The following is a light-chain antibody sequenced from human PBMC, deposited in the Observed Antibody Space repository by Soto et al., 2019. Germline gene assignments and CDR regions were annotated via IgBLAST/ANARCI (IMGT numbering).Light chain of an antibody. CDR2: DAS. CDR3: QQYSTYLWS. CDR1: QSISTW. J-gene: IGKJ1*01. Sequence: DIQMTQSPSTLSASVGDRVTITCRASQSISTWLAWYQQKPGKAPKFLIYDASSLESGVPSRFSGSGSEIEFTLTISSLQPDDFATYYCQQYSTYLWSFGQGTKVEVK. V-gene: IGKV1-5*01.